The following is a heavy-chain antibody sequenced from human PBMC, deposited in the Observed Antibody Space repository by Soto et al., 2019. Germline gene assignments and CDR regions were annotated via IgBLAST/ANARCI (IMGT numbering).Heavy chain of an antibody. D-gene: IGHD3-10*01. CDR3: ARTPPGGASGSSISMA. CDR1: GYTFTTYG. J-gene: IGHJ5*02. V-gene: IGHV1-18*01. Sequence: QVQLVQSRAEVTKPGASVKVSCKASGYTFTTYGISWVRQAHGQGLEWRGWISASNGNTNYAQKFQGRVTMTTDTSTSTAYMELRRLRSDDTAVYYCARTPPGGASGSSISMAWGQGTLVTVSS. CDR2: ISASNGNT.